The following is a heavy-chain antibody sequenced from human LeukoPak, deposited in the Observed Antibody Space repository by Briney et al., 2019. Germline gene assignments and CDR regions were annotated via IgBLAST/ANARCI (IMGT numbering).Heavy chain of an antibody. V-gene: IGHV4-39*07. D-gene: IGHD3-3*01. J-gene: IGHJ4*02. CDR3: ARNRVPYDDGVDS. CDR1: GGSISVSNYY. Sequence: SETLSLTCTVSGGSISVSNYYWGWIRQPPGKGLEWIGNVYYSGSTSYNPSLKSRVTISVETSRSQFSLKLSSVAAADTAVYYCARNRVPYDDGVDSWGQGTLVTVSS. CDR2: VYYSGST.